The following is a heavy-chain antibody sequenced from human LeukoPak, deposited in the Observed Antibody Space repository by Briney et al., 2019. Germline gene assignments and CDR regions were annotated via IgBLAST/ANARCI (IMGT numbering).Heavy chain of an antibody. D-gene: IGHD3-22*01. V-gene: IGHV4-61*02. CDR2: IYTSGST. Sequence: PSETLSLTCTVSGGSISSGSYYWSWIRQPAGKGLEWIGRIYTSGSTNYNPFLKGRVTISVDTSKNQFSLKLSSVTAADTAVYYCARLRYYYDSSGSHVWFDPWGQGTLVTVSS. J-gene: IGHJ5*02. CDR1: GGSISSGSYY. CDR3: ARLRYYYDSSGSHVWFDP.